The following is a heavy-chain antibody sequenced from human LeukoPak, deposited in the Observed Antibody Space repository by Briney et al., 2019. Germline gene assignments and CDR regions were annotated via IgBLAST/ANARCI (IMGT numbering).Heavy chain of an antibody. CDR1: GFTVSSNY. D-gene: IGHD3-22*01. CDR2: IYSGGST. V-gene: IGHV3-66*01. Sequence: GGSLRHSCAASGFTVSSNYMSWVRQAPGKGLEWVSVIYSGGSTYYADSVKGRFTISRDNSKNTLYLEMNSLRAEDTAVYYCARDARYYYDRSGTNYWGQGTLVTVSS. J-gene: IGHJ4*02. CDR3: ARDARYYYDRSGTNY.